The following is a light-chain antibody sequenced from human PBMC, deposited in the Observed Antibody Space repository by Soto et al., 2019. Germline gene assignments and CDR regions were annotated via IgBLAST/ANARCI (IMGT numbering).Light chain of an antibody. CDR3: QKYDRAPYT. CDR1: QGISNS. Sequence: DIQMTQSPSSLSASVGDRVTITCRASQGISNSLAWYQQKPGKVPKLLIHAASALQSGVPLRFSGSGSGTDFTLTISSLQPEHVATYYCQKYDRAPYTFGQGTKLEI. V-gene: IGKV1-27*01. CDR2: AAS. J-gene: IGKJ2*01.